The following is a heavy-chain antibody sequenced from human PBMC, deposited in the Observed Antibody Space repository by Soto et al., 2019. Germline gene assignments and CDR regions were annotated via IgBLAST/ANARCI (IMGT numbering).Heavy chain of an antibody. D-gene: IGHD3-10*01. CDR1: GGSFSGYY. CDR3: ARSQILLWFGELPYYIDY. CDR2: INHSGST. V-gene: IGHV4-34*01. J-gene: IGHJ4*02. Sequence: ASETLSLTCAVYGGSFSGYYWSWIRQPPGKGLEWIGEINHSGSTNYNPSLKSRVTISVDTSKNQFSLKLSSVTAADTAVYYCARSQILLWFGELPYYIDYWGQGTLVTVSS.